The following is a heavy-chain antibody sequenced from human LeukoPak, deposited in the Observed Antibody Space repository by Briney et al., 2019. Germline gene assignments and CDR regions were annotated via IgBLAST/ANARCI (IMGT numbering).Heavy chain of an antibody. V-gene: IGHV4-59*01. CDR2: IYYSGST. J-gene: IGHJ5*02. CDR3: ARDRLLDSSGWYWEPGRRVGFDP. D-gene: IGHD6-19*01. Sequence: SETLSLTCAVYGGSFSGYYWSWIRQPPGKGLEWIGYIYYSGSTNYNPSLKSRVTISVDTSKNQFSLKLSSVTAADTAVYYCARDRLLDSSGWYWEPGRRVGFDPWGQGTLVTVSS. CDR1: GGSFSGYY.